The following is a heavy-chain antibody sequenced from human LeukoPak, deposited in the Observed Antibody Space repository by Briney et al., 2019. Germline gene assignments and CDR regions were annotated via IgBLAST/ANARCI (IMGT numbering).Heavy chain of an antibody. J-gene: IGHJ5*02. Sequence: KPGGSLRLSCAASGFTFSSYSMNWVRQAPGKGLEWVSSISSSSYIYYADSVKGRFTISRDNAKNSLYLQMNSLRAEDTAVYYCAREFQYHDFWSGYYLFDPWGQGTLVTVSS. CDR1: GFTFSSYS. CDR2: ISSSSYI. V-gene: IGHV3-21*01. D-gene: IGHD3-3*01. CDR3: AREFQYHDFWSGYYLFDP.